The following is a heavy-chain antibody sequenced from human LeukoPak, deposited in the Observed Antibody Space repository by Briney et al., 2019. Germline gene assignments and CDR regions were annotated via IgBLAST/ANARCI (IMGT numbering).Heavy chain of an antibody. CDR3: ARGSYTAAGLY. Sequence: SETLSLTCVVYGGSFSGYYWCWIRQPPGKGLEAIGENNHSWSNNHNPSLKRRVSISVDSSKNQFSPKVSSVTAADTAVYYCARGSYTAAGLYWGQGTLVTVSS. CDR2: NNHSWSN. V-gene: IGHV4-34*01. D-gene: IGHD6-13*01. CDR1: GGSFSGYY. J-gene: IGHJ4*02.